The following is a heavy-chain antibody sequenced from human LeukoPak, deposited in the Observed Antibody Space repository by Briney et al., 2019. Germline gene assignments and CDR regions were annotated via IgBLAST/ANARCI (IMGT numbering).Heavy chain of an antibody. CDR1: DYSISTHSYY. CDR2: LHYSGTP. D-gene: IGHD5-24*01. Sequence: SETLPLTCTVSDYSISTHSYYWTSIRQPPGKGLEWVGSLHYSGTPYYSPSPSSRISIFVDTSKRQFSLQVRSVTASDTAMYYCSRGDDSYKQGNFWGQGTLVTVSS. J-gene: IGHJ4*02. CDR3: SRGDDSYKQGNF. V-gene: IGHV4-39*01.